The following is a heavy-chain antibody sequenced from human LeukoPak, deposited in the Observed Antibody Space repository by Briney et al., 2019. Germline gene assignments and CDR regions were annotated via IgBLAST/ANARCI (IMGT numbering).Heavy chain of an antibody. V-gene: IGHV3-30*04. CDR1: GFTFSTYV. CDR2: MSPDGSYK. CDR3: ARGWNISWNLQFDY. J-gene: IGHJ4*02. D-gene: IGHD1/OR15-1a*01. Sequence: GGSLRLSCAASGFTFSTYVVHWVRQAPGKGLEWVAVMSPDGSYKYYADSVKGRFTISRDYSKNSLFLQMNSLRAEDTAVYYCARGWNISWNLQFDYWGQGTLVTVSS.